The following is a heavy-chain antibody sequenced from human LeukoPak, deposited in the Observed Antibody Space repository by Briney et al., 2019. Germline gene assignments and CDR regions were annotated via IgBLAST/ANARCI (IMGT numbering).Heavy chain of an antibody. J-gene: IGHJ5*02. Sequence: KSSETLSLTCTVSGGSVSSGSYYWSWIRQPPGKGLEWIGYIYYSGSTNCNPSLKSRVTISVDTSKDQFSLNLSSVTAADTAVYYCARGPSASWYLVDLWGQGTLVTVSS. CDR1: GGSVSSGSYY. V-gene: IGHV4-61*01. D-gene: IGHD6-13*01. CDR2: IYYSGST. CDR3: ARGPSASWYLVDL.